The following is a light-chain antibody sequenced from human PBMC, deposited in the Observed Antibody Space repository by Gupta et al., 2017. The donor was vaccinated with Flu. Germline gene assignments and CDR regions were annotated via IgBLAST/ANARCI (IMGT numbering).Light chain of an antibody. CDR2: AAY. V-gene: IGKV1-39*01. CDR3: QQSYSTS. Sequence: DIQMTQSPSSLSASVGDRVTITCRASQSISSYLNWYQQKPGKAPKLLIYAAYSLKSGVPSRFSGRGSGTDFTLTSSRLKPEDFATYDGQQSYSTSFGGGTKVEIK. J-gene: IGKJ4*01. CDR1: QSISSY.